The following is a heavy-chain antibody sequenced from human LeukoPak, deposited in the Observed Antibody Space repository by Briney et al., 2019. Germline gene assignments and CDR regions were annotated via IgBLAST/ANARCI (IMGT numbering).Heavy chain of an antibody. Sequence: SVKVSCKASGGTFSSYAISWVRQAPGQGLEWMGGIIPIFGTANYAQKFQGRVTITTDESTSTAYMELSSLRSEDTAVYYCARDLEYSSSWDAFDIWGQGTMVTVSS. J-gene: IGHJ3*02. V-gene: IGHV1-69*05. CDR1: GGTFSSYA. CDR2: IIPIFGTA. CDR3: ARDLEYSSSWDAFDI. D-gene: IGHD6-6*01.